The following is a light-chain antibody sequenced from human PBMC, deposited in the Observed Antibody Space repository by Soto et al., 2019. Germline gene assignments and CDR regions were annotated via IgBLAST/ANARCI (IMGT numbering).Light chain of an antibody. Sequence: QSALTQPASVSGSPGQSITISCSGTSSDVGSYNLVSWYQQHPGKAPKVMIYEVSRRPSGVSNRFSGSKSGNTASLTISGLQAEDEAYYYCCSYAGSSTVFGTGTKVTVL. CDR2: EVS. CDR1: SSDVGSYNL. CDR3: CSYAGSSTV. J-gene: IGLJ1*01. V-gene: IGLV2-23*02.